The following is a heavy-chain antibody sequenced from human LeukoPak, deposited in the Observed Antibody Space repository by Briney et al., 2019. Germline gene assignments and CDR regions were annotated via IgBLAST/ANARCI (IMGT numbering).Heavy chain of an antibody. CDR3: ARGLLWRRGYHYYMDV. V-gene: IGHV3-30*15. D-gene: IGHD6-25*01. J-gene: IGHJ6*03. CDR2: ISEDGSTK. Sequence: TGGSLRLSCAASGFTFSTYAMHWAREPPGKGLKELAVISEDGSTKYYADSVKGRFTISRDNSRNTLFLEMSSLRAEDTAVNYCARGLLWRRGYHYYMDVWGKGTTVTVSS. CDR1: GFTFSTYA.